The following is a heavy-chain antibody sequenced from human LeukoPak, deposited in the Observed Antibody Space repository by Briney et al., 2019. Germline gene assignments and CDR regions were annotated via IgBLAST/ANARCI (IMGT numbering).Heavy chain of an antibody. CDR2: ISKNGDAT. D-gene: IGHD5-18*01. CDR1: GFTFDAYY. Sequence: GGPLRLSCAASGFTFDAYYMAWVRQAPGKGLEWVSGISKNGDATGYVDSVKGRVTISRDNAKNSLYLQMNSLRAEDTALYFCARRGDTDMVFFDYWGQGTLVTVSS. CDR3: ARRGDTDMVFFDY. J-gene: IGHJ4*02. V-gene: IGHV3-20*04.